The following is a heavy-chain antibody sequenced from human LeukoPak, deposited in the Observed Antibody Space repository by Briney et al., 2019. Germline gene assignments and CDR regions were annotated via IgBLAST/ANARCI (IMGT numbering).Heavy chain of an antibody. Sequence: ASVKVSCKASGFTFTSYDINWVRQAAGQGLEWMGWMNPNNGNTGYAQKFQGRVTMTRDTTISTAYMELRSLRSDDTAVYYCARDSYYDSIGYYYHDAFDIWGQGTTVTVSS. CDR1: GFTFTSYD. CDR2: MNPNNGNT. D-gene: IGHD3-22*01. V-gene: IGHV1-8*01. CDR3: ARDSYYDSIGYYYHDAFDI. J-gene: IGHJ3*02.